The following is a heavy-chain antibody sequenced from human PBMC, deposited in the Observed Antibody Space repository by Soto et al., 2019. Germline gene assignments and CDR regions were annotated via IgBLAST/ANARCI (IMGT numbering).Heavy chain of an antibody. CDR2: INPDNGNT. CDR3: ARDGKGYWGGGSCRYVLDF. V-gene: IGHV1-18*01. D-gene: IGHD2-15*01. J-gene: IGHJ3*01. Sequence: ASVKVSCKASGYTFTRSVISWVRQAPGQGLEWLGWINPDNGNTNYAQHLQGRVSLTTDTSTSTAYMDLRSLRSYDTAVYYCARDGKGYWGGGSCRYVLDFWGKGKMVTVSS. CDR1: GYTFTRSV.